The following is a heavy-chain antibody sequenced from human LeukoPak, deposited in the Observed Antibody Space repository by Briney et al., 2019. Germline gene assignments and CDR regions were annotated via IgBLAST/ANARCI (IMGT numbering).Heavy chain of an antibody. J-gene: IGHJ5*02. CDR1: GGSFSGYY. CDR3: ARGPRGYSYGFRGNWFDP. V-gene: IGHV4-34*01. CDR2: INHSGST. D-gene: IGHD5-18*01. Sequence: SETLSLTCAVYGGSFSGYYWRWIRQPPGKGLEGIGEINHSGSTNYNPSLKRRVTISVDTSKSQFSLKLSSVTAADTAVYYCARGPRGYSYGFRGNWFDPWGQGTLVTVSS.